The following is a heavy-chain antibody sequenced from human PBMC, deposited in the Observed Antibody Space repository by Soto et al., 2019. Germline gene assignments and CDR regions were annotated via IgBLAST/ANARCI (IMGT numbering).Heavy chain of an antibody. J-gene: IGHJ4*02. CDR1: GGSSSSSY. D-gene: IGHD3-10*01. V-gene: IGHV4-59*08. Sequence: NHSETLSLTCTASGGSSSSSYWTWIWQPQGKGLEWIGFIYNSGSTHYNPSLRSRVTISVDTSKNQFSLKLRSVTAADTAVYYCASMGYHYGSGSYPLDYWGQGTLVTAPQ. CDR2: IYNSGST. CDR3: ASMGYHYGSGSYPLDY.